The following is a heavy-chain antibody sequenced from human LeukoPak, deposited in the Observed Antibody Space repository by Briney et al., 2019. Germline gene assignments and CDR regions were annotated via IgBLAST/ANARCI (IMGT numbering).Heavy chain of an antibody. CDR1: GFTFSSYS. CDR2: ISSSSSYI. D-gene: IGHD6-13*01. Sequence: GGSLRLSCAASGFTFSSYSMNWVRQAPGKGLEWVSSISSSSSYIYYADSVKGRFTISRDNAKNSLYLQMNSLRAEDTAVYYCARDGSSWTRDLYYYYGMDVWGQGPTVTVSS. V-gene: IGHV3-21*01. CDR3: ARDGSSWTRDLYYYYGMDV. J-gene: IGHJ6*02.